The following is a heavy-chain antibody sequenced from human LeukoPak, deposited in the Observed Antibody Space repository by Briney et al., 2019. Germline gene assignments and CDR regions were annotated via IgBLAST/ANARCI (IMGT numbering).Heavy chain of an antibody. D-gene: IGHD1/OR15-1a*01. CDR3: AHRRPGKINGWDNSYFDN. Sequence: SAHTLANPRHTLTLSCTFSGFSRSTSRAGEGWIRQRSVNALESIAVSHWDNDKRYTPSLKSRLTIAKDNSNNNVVLIMTNMDPADTATYYCAHRRPGKINGWDNSYFDN. V-gene: IGHV2-5*02. CDR2: SHWDNDK. J-gene: IGHJ4*01. CDR1: GFSRSTSRAG.